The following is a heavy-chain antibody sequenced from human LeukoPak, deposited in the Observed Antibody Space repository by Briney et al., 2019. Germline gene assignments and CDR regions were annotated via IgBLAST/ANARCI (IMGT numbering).Heavy chain of an antibody. V-gene: IGHV4-59*01. Sequence: PSETLSLTCTVSGGSISSYYWSWIRQPPGKGLEWIGYIYYSGSTNYNPSLKSRVTISVDTSKNQFSLKLSSVTAADTAVYYCARVHSSGYYDCFDYWGQGTLVTVSS. J-gene: IGHJ4*02. CDR1: GGSISSYY. D-gene: IGHD3-22*01. CDR3: ARVHSSGYYDCFDY. CDR2: IYYSGST.